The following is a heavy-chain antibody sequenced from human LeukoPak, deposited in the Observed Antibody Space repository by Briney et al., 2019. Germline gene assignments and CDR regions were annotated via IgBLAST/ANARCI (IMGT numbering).Heavy chain of an antibody. Sequence: GGSLRLSCAASGFTFSDYYMNWIRQARGKELEWVSDISTSGSTIYYADSVKGRFTISRDNAKNSLYLQMNSLRAEDTAVYYCARDTYYYDSSGYYVYYFDYWGQGTLVTVSS. CDR2: ISTSGSTI. J-gene: IGHJ4*02. D-gene: IGHD3-22*01. CDR3: ARDTYYYDSSGYYVYYFDY. V-gene: IGHV3-11*04. CDR1: GFTFSDYY.